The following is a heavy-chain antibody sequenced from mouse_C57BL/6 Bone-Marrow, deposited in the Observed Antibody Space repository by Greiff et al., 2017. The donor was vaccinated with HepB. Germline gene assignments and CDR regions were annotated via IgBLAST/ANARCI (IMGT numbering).Heavy chain of an antibody. CDR3: ARDPDY. Sequence: DVQLQESGPGLVKPSQSLSLTCSVTGYSITSGYYWNWIRQFPGNQLALRGYISYDGSNNYNPSLKNRISITRDTSKNQFFLKLNSVTTEDTATYYCARDPDYWGQGTTLTVSS. J-gene: IGHJ2*01. CDR2: ISYDGSN. V-gene: IGHV3-6*01. CDR1: GYSITSGYY.